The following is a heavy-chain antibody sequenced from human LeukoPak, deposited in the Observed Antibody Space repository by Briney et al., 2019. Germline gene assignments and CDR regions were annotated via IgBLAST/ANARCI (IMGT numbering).Heavy chain of an antibody. Sequence: SETLSLTCTVSGGSISSGDYYWSWIRQPPGKGLEWIGYIYYSGSTYYNPSLKSRVTISVDTSKSHFSLKLTSVTAADTAVYYCARDFLRDYGDPFDSWGQGTLVTVSS. V-gene: IGHV4-30-4*01. CDR1: GGSISSGDYY. CDR3: ARDFLRDYGDPFDS. CDR2: IYYSGST. J-gene: IGHJ4*02. D-gene: IGHD4-17*01.